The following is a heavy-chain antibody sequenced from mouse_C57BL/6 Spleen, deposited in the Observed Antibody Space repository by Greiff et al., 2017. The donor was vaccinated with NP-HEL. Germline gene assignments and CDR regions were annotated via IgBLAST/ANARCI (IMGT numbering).Heavy chain of an antibody. D-gene: IGHD1-1*01. J-gene: IGHJ1*03. CDR3: ARHRGSYWYFDV. CDR2: ISNLAYSI. CDR1: GFTFSDYG. Sequence: EVKVVESGGGLVQPGGSLKLSCAASGFTFSDYGMAWVRQAPRKGPEWVAFISNLAYSIYYADTVTGRFTISRENAKNTLYLEMSSLRSEDTAMYYCARHRGSYWYFDVWGTGTTVTVSS. V-gene: IGHV5-15*01.